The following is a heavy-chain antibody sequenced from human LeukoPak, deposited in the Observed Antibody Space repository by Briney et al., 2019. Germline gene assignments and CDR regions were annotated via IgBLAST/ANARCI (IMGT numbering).Heavy chain of an antibody. CDR3: ARDKSPNSGSFYFDY. V-gene: IGHV1-46*01. J-gene: IGHJ4*02. Sequence: GASVKVSCKASGYTFTSYYMHWVRQAPGQGLECMGIINPSGGSTSYAQKFQGRVTMTRDTSTSTVYMELSSLRSEDTAVYYCARDKSPNSGSFYFDYWGQGTLVTVSS. CDR1: GYTFTSYY. CDR2: INPSGGST. D-gene: IGHD3-10*01.